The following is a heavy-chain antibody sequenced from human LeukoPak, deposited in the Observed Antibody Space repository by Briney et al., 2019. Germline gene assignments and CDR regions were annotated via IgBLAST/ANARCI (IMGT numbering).Heavy chain of an antibody. CDR2: INHSGST. CDR1: GGSISSGGYS. D-gene: IGHD5-18*01. J-gene: IGHJ6*03. CDR3: ARANSYGYGFYYYYMDV. V-gene: IGHV4-34*01. Sequence: SETLSLTCAVSGGSISSGGYSWSWIRQPPGKGLEWIGEINHSGSTNYNPSLKSRVTISVDTSKNQFSLKLSSVTAADTAVYYCARANSYGYGFYYYYMDVWGKGTTVTVSS.